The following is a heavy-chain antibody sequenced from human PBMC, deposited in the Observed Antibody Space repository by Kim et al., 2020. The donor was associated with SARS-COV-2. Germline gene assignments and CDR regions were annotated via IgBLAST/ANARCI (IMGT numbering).Heavy chain of an antibody. CDR2: INAGNGNT. Sequence: ASVKVSCKASGYTFTSYAMHWVRQAPGQRLEWMGWINAGNGNTKYSQKFQGRVTITRDTSASTAYMELSSLRSEDTAVYYCARDQVLLWFRELFSGMDVWGQGTTVTVSS. CDR1: GYTFTSYA. V-gene: IGHV1-3*01. J-gene: IGHJ6*02. CDR3: ARDQVLLWFRELFSGMDV. D-gene: IGHD3-10*01.